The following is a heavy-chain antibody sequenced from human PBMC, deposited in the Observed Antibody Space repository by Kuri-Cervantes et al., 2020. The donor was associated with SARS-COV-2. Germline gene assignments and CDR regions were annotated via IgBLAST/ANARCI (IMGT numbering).Heavy chain of an antibody. CDR1: GGSFSGCY. Sequence: SETLSLTCAVYGGSFSGCYWSWIRQPPGKGLEWIGEINHSGSTNYNPSLKSRVTISVDTSKNQFSLKLSSVTAADTAVYYCARVGYSSGRHDYWGQGTLVTVSS. CDR3: ARVGYSSGRHDY. D-gene: IGHD5-18*01. V-gene: IGHV4-34*01. J-gene: IGHJ4*02. CDR2: INHSGST.